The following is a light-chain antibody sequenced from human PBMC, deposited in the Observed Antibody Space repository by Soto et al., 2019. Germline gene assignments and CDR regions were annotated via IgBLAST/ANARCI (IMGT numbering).Light chain of an antibody. CDR2: DVS. J-gene: IGLJ1*01. CDR3: CSYAGSSNYV. Sequence: QSALTQPASVSGSPGQSISISCTGTSGDVGGYDYVSWYQQYPGKAPTLMIYDVSNRPSGVSDRFSGSKSGNTASLTISGLQAEDEADYFCCSYAGSSNYVFGTGTKVTVL. CDR1: SGDVGGYDY. V-gene: IGLV2-14*03.